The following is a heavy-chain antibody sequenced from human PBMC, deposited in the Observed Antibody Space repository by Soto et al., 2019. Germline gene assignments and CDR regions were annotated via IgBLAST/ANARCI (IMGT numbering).Heavy chain of an antibody. CDR2: ISAYNGNT. V-gene: IGHV1-18*01. J-gene: IGHJ3*02. D-gene: IGHD5-18*01. Sequence: QVQLVQSGAEVKKPGASVKVSCKASGYTFTSYGISWVRQAPGQGLEWMGWISAYNGNTNYAQKLQGRVTMTTDTSTSTAYMELRSLRSDDTAVYYCARVEMVDTAIVPDVFDIWGQGTMVTVSS. CDR3: ARVEMVDTAIVPDVFDI. CDR1: GYTFTSYG.